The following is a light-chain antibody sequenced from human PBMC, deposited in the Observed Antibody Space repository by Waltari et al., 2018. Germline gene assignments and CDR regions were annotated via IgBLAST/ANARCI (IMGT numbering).Light chain of an antibody. V-gene: IGKV3-20*01. CDR3: QHYLRLPVT. Sequence: EIVLTQSPGTLSLSPGESATLSCRTSQSVTRALAWYQQKPGQAPRPLIYGASNRATGIPDRFSGRGSGTDFSLTISSLEPEDFAVYYCQHYLRLPVTFGQGTKVEVK. CDR1: QSVTRA. J-gene: IGKJ1*01. CDR2: GAS.